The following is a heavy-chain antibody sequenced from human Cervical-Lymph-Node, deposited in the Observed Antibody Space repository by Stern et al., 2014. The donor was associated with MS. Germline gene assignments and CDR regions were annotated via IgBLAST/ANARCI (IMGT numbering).Heavy chain of an antibody. V-gene: IGHV2-5*02. CDR2: IFWDDNK. D-gene: IGHD3-16*02. Sequence: QVTLKESGPTLVKPTQTLTLTCTFSGFSLNTLGVGVGWIRQPPGKALEWLALIFWDDNKRYRPSLMRRASITKATSQNKVVLTMSNVHPVDTATYYCAHTCIRLGELSSPPFDSWGQGTLVTVSS. CDR3: AHTCIRLGELSSPPFDS. CDR1: GFSLNTLGVG. J-gene: IGHJ4*02.